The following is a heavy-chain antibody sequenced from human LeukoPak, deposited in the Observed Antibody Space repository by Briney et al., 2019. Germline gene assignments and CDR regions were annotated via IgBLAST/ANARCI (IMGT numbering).Heavy chain of an antibody. Sequence: GGSLRLSCAASGFTFSSYAMHWVRQAPGKGLEWVAVISYDGSNKYYADSVKGRFTISRDNSKNTLYLQMNSLRAEDTAVYYCARDLNYDFWSGYYPRTPYYYYGMDVWGQGTTVTVSS. CDR3: ARDLNYDFWSGYYPRTPYYYYGMDV. CDR2: ISYDGSNK. CDR1: GFTFSSYA. V-gene: IGHV3-30-3*01. J-gene: IGHJ6*02. D-gene: IGHD3-3*01.